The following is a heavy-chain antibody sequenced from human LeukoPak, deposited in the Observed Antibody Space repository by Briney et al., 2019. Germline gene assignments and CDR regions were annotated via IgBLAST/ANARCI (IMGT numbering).Heavy chain of an antibody. CDR1: GFTFSGSA. CDR3: TRLGISGYGRYFDY. CDR2: IRSKANSCAT. V-gene: IGHV3-73*01. D-gene: IGHD2-15*01. J-gene: IGHJ4*02. Sequence: GGSLRLSCGASGFTFSGSAMHWVRQASGKGLEWVGRIRSKANSCATAYATSVKGRFTISRDDSKNTAYLQMNSLKTEDTAVYYCTRLGISGYGRYFDYWGQGTLVTVSS.